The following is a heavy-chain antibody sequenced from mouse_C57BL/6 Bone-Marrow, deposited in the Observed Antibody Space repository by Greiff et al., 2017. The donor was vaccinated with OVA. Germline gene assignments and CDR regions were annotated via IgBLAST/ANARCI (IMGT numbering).Heavy chain of an antibody. J-gene: IGHJ3*01. D-gene: IGHD1-1*01. CDR3: ARLITTGFAY. V-gene: IGHV5-6*01. Sequence: EVKLVESGGDLVKPGGSLKLSCAASGFTFSSYGMSWVRQTPDKRLEWVATISSGGSYTYYPDSVKGRFTISRDNAKNTLYLQMSSLKSEDTAMYYCARLITTGFAYWGQGTLVTVSA. CDR1: GFTFSSYG. CDR2: ISSGGSYT.